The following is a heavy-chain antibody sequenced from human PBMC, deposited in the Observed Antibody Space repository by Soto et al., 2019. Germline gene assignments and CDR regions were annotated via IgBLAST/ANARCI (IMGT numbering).Heavy chain of an antibody. Sequence: GGSLRLSCAASGFSLSDHYIDWVRQAPGKGLEWVGRPRDKAQGYSTEYAASVKGRFTTSRDDSKNSVLLQMNSLKTEDTAVYYCAKFRSGSYLPHYFDYWGQGTLVTVSS. CDR1: GFSLSDHY. CDR3: AKFRSGSYLPHYFDY. V-gene: IGHV3-72*01. D-gene: IGHD1-26*01. CDR2: PRDKAQGYST. J-gene: IGHJ4*02.